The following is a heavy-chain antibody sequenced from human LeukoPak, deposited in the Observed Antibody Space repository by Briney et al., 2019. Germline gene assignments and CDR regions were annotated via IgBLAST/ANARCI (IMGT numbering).Heavy chain of an antibody. Sequence: KASETLSLTCTVSGGSISSYYWSWIRQPPGKGLEWIGYIYYSGSTNYNPSLKSRVTISVDTSKNQLSLKLSSVTAADTAVYYCARGVGGYYYGYYFDYWGQGTLVTVSS. CDR2: IYYSGST. J-gene: IGHJ4*02. CDR1: GGSISSYY. V-gene: IGHV4-59*01. D-gene: IGHD3-22*01. CDR3: ARGVGGYYYGYYFDY.